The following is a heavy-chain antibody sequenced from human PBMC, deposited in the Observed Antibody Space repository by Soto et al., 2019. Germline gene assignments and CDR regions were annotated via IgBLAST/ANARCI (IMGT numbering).Heavy chain of an antibody. CDR1: GYPFTSFW. V-gene: IGHV5-51*03. CDR2: IYPGDSDT. CDR3: ASRYYDTSGTSPSFLGY. J-gene: IGHJ4*02. Sequence: EVQLVQSGAEVKKPGESLKISCKASGYPFTSFWIGWVRQLPGKGLAWMGIIYPGDSDTRYSPSFQGQITISADKSINTAYVQCSSLPTSDSAMYYCASRYYDTSGTSPSFLGYWGQGTLVTVSS. D-gene: IGHD3-10*01.